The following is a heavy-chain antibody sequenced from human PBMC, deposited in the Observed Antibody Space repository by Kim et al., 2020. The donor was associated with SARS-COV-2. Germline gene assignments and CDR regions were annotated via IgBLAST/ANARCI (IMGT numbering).Heavy chain of an antibody. CDR3: ARDGLFSGLDY. CDR1: GFTFDSFA. D-gene: IGHD2-8*02. Sequence: GGSLRLSCVGSGFTFDSFALNWVRQAPGKGPEWVAYISSSRNVMFYADSVKGRFTISRDSAKNSLYLQMNSLRDDDTATYYCARDGLFSGLDYWGQGALV. J-gene: IGHJ4*02. CDR2: ISSSRNVM. V-gene: IGHV3-48*02.